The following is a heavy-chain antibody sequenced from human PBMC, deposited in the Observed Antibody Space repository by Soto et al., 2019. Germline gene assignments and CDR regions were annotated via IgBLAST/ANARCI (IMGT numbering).Heavy chain of an antibody. J-gene: IGHJ6*02. CDR3: ARDERQNYYYGMDG. Sequence: ASVKVSCKASGGTFSSYAISWVRQAPGQGLEWMGIINPSGGSTSYAQKFQGRVTMTRDTSTSTVYMELSSLRSEDTAVYYCARDERQNYYYGMDGWGQGTTVTVSS. CDR1: GGTFSSYA. V-gene: IGHV1-46*01. CDR2: INPSGGST.